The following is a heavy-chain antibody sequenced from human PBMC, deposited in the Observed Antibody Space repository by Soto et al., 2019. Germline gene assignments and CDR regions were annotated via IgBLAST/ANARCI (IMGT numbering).Heavy chain of an antibody. CDR3: XXXXXVAYFDY. J-gene: IGHJ4*02. CDR1: GGSISSSSYY. CDR2: IYYSGST. D-gene: IGHD2-15*01. V-gene: IGHV4-39*01. Sequence: QLQLQESGPGLVKPSETLSLTCTVSGGSISSSSYYWGWIRQPPGKGLEWIGSIYYSGSTYYNPSLKXRVTXSXXXXXXXXXXXXXXXXXXXXXXXXXXXXXXVAYFDYWGQGTLVTVSS.